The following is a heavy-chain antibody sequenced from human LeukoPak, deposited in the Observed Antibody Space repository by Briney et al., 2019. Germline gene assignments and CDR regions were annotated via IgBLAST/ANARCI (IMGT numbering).Heavy chain of an antibody. D-gene: IGHD4-17*01. Sequence: GGSLRLSCAASGFTFTSYTMYWVRQAPGKGLEWVSIIGNNGGGIHYADSVRGRFTISRDNSKNTLYLEMNTLRAEDTAVYYCARDDDYDDHNTFDMWGHGTMVTVSS. CDR1: GFTFTSYT. V-gene: IGHV3-23*01. J-gene: IGHJ3*02. CDR3: ARDDDYDDHNTFDM. CDR2: IGNNGGGI.